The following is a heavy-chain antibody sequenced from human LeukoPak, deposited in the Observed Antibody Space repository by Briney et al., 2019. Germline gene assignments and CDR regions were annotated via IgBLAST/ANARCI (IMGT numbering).Heavy chain of an antibody. CDR3: ARGLEKVGAIADFDY. CDR2: INPNSGGT. CDR1: GYTFTGYY. D-gene: IGHD1-26*01. Sequence: GASMKVSCKASGYTFTGYYMHWVRQAPGQGLEWMGRINPNSGGTNYAQKFQGRVTMTRDTSISTAYMELSRLRSDDTAVYYCARGLEKVGAIADFDYWGQGTLVTVSS. J-gene: IGHJ4*02. V-gene: IGHV1-2*06.